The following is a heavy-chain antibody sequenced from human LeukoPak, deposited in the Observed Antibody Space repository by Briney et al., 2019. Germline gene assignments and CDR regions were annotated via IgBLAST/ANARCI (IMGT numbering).Heavy chain of an antibody. V-gene: IGHV3-7*05. CDR1: GFTFSNYW. CDR2: IKQDGSEK. D-gene: IGHD5-24*01. J-gene: IGHJ5*02. Sequence: GGSLRLSCAASGFTFSNYWMIWVRQAPGKGLEWVGNIKQDGSEKRYADSVRGRFSISRDNAQTSLYLQMNSLRAEDTAVYYCARVSDPWLQLTWGQGTLVTVSS. CDR3: ARVSDPWLQLT.